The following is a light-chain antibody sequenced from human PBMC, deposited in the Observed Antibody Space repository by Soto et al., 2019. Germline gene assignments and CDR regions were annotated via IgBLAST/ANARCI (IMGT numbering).Light chain of an antibody. CDR2: SYN. V-gene: IGLV1-47*02. CDR3: SSYTSSSTEV. Sequence: QPVLTQPPSASGTPGQRVTISCSGTNSNIGSNFVYWYQHLPGTTPKLLVFSYNQRPSGVPDRFSGSKSGSSASLAISGLRSEDEADYYCSSYTSSSTEVFGTGTKLTVL. J-gene: IGLJ1*01. CDR1: NSNIGSNF.